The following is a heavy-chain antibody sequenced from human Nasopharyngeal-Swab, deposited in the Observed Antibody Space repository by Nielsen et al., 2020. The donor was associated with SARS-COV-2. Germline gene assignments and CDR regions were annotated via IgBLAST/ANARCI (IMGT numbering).Heavy chain of an antibody. CDR3: AHRKVLVGSYSY. Sequence: SGPTLVNPTPTLTLYCTFSGFSLRTSGVGVGWSRQPPGTALEWLALIYWDDDKRYSPTLKSRLTITKDTSKNQVVLTMTNMDPVDTATYYCAHRKVLVGSYSYWGQGTLVTVSS. D-gene: IGHD2-15*01. J-gene: IGHJ4*02. CDR1: GFSLRTSGVG. V-gene: IGHV2-5*02. CDR2: IYWDDDK.